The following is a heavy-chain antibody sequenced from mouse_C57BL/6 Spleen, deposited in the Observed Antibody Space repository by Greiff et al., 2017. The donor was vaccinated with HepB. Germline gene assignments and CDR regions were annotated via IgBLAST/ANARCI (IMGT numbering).Heavy chain of an antibody. CDR1: GYSFTGYY. J-gene: IGHJ2*01. V-gene: IGHV1-42*01. CDR3: ARLHSSGPYFDY. Sequence: EVKLVESGPELVKPGASVKISCKASGYSFTGYYMNWVKQSPEKSLEWIGEINPSTGGTTYNQKFKAKATLTVDKSSSTAYMQLKSLTSEDSAVYYCARLHSSGPYFDYWGQGTTLTVSS. CDR2: INPSTGGT. D-gene: IGHD3-2*02.